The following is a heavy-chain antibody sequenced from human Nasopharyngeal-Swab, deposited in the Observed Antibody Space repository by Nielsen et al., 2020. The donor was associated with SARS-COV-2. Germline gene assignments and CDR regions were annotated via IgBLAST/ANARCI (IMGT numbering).Heavy chain of an antibody. V-gene: IGHV3-74*01. D-gene: IGHD6-19*01. Sequence: GESLKISCAASGFTFSRSWMHWVRQAPGKGLVGVSRIGPDGRETSFADSVKGRFTISRDNAKNTLYLQMNSLRAEDTAVYFCARGSSDWRGIDYWGLGTLVTVSS. CDR3: ARGSSDWRGIDY. J-gene: IGHJ4*02. CDR2: IGPDGRET. CDR1: GFTFSRSW.